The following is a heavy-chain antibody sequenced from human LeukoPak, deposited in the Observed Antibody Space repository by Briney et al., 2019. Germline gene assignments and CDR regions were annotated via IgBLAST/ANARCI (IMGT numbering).Heavy chain of an antibody. CDR3: ARAPRGLLTGGYFDY. J-gene: IGHJ4*02. CDR1: GFTFSSYS. D-gene: IGHD7-27*01. CDR2: ISSSSSTI. Sequence: QPGGSLLLSCAASGFTFSSYSMNWVRQAPGKGLEWVSYISSSSSTIYYADSVRGRFTISRDNAKNSLYLQTNSLRAEDTAVYYCARAPRGLLTGGYFDYWGQGTLVTVSS. V-gene: IGHV3-48*01.